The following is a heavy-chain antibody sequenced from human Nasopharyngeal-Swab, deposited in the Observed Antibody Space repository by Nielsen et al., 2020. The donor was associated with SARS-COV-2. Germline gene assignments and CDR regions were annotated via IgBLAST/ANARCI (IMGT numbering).Heavy chain of an antibody. V-gene: IGHV3-21*01. CDR1: GFSFSTYT. CDR2: ISSDSGAK. CDR3: ARDPEYSALDI. J-gene: IGHJ3*02. Sequence: GESLKISCAASGFSFSTYTMNWVRQAPGKGLEWLSSISSDSGAKYHADSVKGRFTISRDNAKNSLYLEMNSLRAEDTAVYYCARDPEYSALDIWGQGTMVTVSS. D-gene: IGHD1-14*01.